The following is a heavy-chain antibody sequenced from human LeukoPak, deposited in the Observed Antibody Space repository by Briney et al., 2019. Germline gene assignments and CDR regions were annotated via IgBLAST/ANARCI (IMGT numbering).Heavy chain of an antibody. Sequence: SVKVSCKASGGTFSSYAISWVRQAPGQGLEWMGGIIPIFGTANYAQKFQGRVTITADESTSTAYMELSSLRSEDTAVYYCARGRSGSYLDPGAYYFDYWGQGTLVTVSP. J-gene: IGHJ4*02. D-gene: IGHD1-26*01. CDR3: ARGRSGSYLDPGAYYFDY. CDR2: IIPIFGTA. CDR1: GGTFSSYA. V-gene: IGHV1-69*13.